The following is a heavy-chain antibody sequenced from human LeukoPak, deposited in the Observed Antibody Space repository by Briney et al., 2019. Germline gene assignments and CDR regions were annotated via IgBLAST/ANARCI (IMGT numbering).Heavy chain of an antibody. CDR1: GFTFSTYG. CDR2: ISGSGGST. CDR3: ARVSIAVAGTIN. Sequence: GGSLRLSCVASGFTFSTYGMSWVRQAPGKGLEWVSAISGSGGSTYYADSVKGRFTISRDNSKNTLYLQMNSLRAEDTAVYYCARVSIAVAGTINWGQGTLVTVSS. D-gene: IGHD6-19*01. V-gene: IGHV3-23*01. J-gene: IGHJ4*02.